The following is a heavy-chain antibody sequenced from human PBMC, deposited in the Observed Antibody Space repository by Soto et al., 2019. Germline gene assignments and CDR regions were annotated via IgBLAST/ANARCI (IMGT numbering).Heavy chain of an antibody. Sequence: GGSLRLSCAASGFTFSSYSMNWVRQAPGKGLEWVSSISSSSSYIYYADSVKGRFTISRDNAKNSLYLQMNSLRAEDTAVYYCARDGYCSCGSCYPAEDPFDIWGQGTMVTVSS. J-gene: IGHJ3*02. CDR2: ISSSSSYI. CDR1: GFTFSSYS. CDR3: ARDGYCSCGSCYPAEDPFDI. D-gene: IGHD2-15*01. V-gene: IGHV3-21*01.